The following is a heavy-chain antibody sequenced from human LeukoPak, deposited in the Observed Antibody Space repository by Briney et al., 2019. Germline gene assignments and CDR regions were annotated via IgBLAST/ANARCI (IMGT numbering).Heavy chain of an antibody. J-gene: IGHJ3*02. Sequence: GRSLRLSCAASGLTFSSYSMHWVRQAPGKGLEWVAVISYNGDKKYYADSVEGRFTISRDNSKNTVYLQMNSLRAEDTAVYYCARWTNFHAFDIWGQGTLVTVSS. D-gene: IGHD1-1*01. V-gene: IGHV3-30*14. CDR3: ARWTNFHAFDI. CDR2: ISYNGDKK. CDR1: GLTFSSYS.